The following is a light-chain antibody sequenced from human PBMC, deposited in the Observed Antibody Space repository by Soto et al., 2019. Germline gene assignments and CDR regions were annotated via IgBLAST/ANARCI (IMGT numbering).Light chain of an antibody. CDR2: KAS. J-gene: IGKJ4*02. CDR3: LHFISYALT. V-gene: IGKV1-5*03. Sequence: DIQMTQSPSTLSASVGDRVIITCRASQSISSWLAWYQQKPGKAPGLLSYKASSFQSGLQSRFSSSGAGTEFTRTISILQPDDLATYYCLHFISYALTFGGGTKVEIK. CDR1: QSISSW.